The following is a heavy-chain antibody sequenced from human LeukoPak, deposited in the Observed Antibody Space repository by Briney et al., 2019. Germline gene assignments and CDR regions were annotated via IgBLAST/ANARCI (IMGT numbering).Heavy chain of an antibody. J-gene: IGHJ4*02. D-gene: IGHD6-19*01. CDR2: IYYSGST. Sequence: PSETLSLTCTVSGGSISSYYWSWIRQPPGKGLEWIWYIYYSGSTTYNPSLKSRVTISVDTSKNQFSLKLRSVTAADTAVYYCARGWSSGWYRNDYWGQGTLVTVSS. V-gene: IGHV4-59*01. CDR1: GGSISSYY. CDR3: ARGWSSGWYRNDY.